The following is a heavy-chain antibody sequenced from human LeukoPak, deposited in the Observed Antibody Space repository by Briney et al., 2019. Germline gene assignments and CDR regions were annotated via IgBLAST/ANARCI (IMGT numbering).Heavy chain of an antibody. V-gene: IGHV7-4-1*02. J-gene: IGHJ4*02. Sequence: GASVKVSCKASGYTFTRHAMNWVRGAPGQGREGMGAIKTKTANPTYAQGSPARFVYSLDTSVSTAYLQISSLKPEDTGVYYCAKGGWLAVTGMDSWGQGTLATVSS. D-gene: IGHD6-19*01. CDR2: IKTKTANP. CDR3: AKGGWLAVTGMDS. CDR1: GYTFTRHA.